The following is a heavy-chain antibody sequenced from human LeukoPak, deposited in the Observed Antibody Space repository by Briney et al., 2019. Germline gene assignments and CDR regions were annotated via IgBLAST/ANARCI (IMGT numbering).Heavy chain of an antibody. CDR3: ARGAPRTIFGVVGYYYYYMDV. Sequence: GASVKVSCKASGGTFSSYAISWVRQAPGQGLEWMGGIIPIFGTANYAQKFQGRVTITADESTSTAYMELSSLRSEDTAVYYCARGAPRTIFGVVGYYYYYMDVWGKGTTVTVSS. D-gene: IGHD3-3*01. CDR2: IIPIFGTA. J-gene: IGHJ6*03. CDR1: GGTFSSYA. V-gene: IGHV1-69*13.